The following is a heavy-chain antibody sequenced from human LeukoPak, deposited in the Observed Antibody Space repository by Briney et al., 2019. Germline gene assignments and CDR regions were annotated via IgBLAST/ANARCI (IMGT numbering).Heavy chain of an antibody. Sequence: PGGSLRLSCAASGFTFSSYSTNWVRQAPGKGLEWVSSITSRSSYIYYADSVKGRFTISRDNAKNSLYLQMNSLRAEDTAVYYSARVPHDIVVVVAATPDYWGQGTRVTVSS. D-gene: IGHD2-15*01. J-gene: IGHJ4*02. CDR3: ARVPHDIVVVVAATPDY. CDR1: GFTFSSYS. V-gene: IGHV3-21*01. CDR2: ITSRSSYI.